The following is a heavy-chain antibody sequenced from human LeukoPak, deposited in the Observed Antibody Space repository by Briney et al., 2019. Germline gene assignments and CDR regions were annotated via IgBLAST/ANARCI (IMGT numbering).Heavy chain of an antibody. D-gene: IGHD3-10*01. CDR2: INPNSGGT. V-gene: IGHV1-2*02. J-gene: IGHJ6*03. Sequence: ASVKVSCKASGYTFTGYYMHWVRQAPGQGLEWMGWINPNSGGTNYAQKFQGRVTMTRDTSISTAYMELSRLRSDDTAVYYCARVGGTYYYGSGSYDYYYYMDVWGKGTTVTVSS. CDR3: ARVGGTYYYGSGSYDYYYYMDV. CDR1: GYTFTGYY.